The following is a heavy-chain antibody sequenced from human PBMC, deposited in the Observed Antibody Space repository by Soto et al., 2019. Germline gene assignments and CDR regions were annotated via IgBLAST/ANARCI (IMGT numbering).Heavy chain of an antibody. CDR1: GASMRSYY. CDR2: IFYSGST. D-gene: IGHD3-9*01. J-gene: IGHJ6*02. V-gene: IGHV4-59*01. CDR3: ARDLRCCGLDV. Sequence: SETLSLTCNVSGASMRSYYWTWMRLSPGKGLEWIGDIFYSGSTNLNPSLRSRLSISIDTSKNKFSLMLNSVTAADTAVYYCARDLRCCGLDVWGQGTTVTVSS.